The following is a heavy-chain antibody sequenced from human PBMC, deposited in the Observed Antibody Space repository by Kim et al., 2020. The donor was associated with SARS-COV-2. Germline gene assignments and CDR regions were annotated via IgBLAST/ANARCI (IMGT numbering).Heavy chain of an antibody. V-gene: IGHV1-3*01. Sequence: YSQKFQGGDTITRDTTASTAYMELSSLRSEDTAVYYCARDDSSGYYLLDYWGQGTLVTVSS. D-gene: IGHD3-22*01. J-gene: IGHJ4*02. CDR3: ARDDSSGYYLLDY.